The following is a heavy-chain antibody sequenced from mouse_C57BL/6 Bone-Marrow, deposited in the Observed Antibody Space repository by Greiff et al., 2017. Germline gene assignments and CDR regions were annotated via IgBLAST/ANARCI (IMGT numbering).Heavy chain of an antibody. Sequence: QVQLKQSGAELARPGASVKLSCKASGYTFTSYGISWVKQRTGQGLEWIGEIYPRSGNTYYNEKFKGKATLTADKSSSTAYMELRSLTSEDSAVYFCARSGLLNYWGQGTTLTVSS. CDR3: ARSGLLNY. D-gene: IGHD1-1*01. CDR2: IYPRSGNT. CDR1: GYTFTSYG. V-gene: IGHV1-81*01. J-gene: IGHJ2*01.